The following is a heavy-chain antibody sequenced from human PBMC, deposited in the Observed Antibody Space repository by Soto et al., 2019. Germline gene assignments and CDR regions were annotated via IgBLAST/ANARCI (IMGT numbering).Heavy chain of an antibody. V-gene: IGHV4-30-4*01. CDR1: GGSISSSSYY. CDR2: IYYSGST. J-gene: IGHJ4*02. D-gene: IGHD3-10*01. CDR3: ASRKSSPYFDY. Sequence: SETLSLTCTVSGGSISSSSYYWSWIRQPPGKGLECIGYIYYSGSTYYNPSLKSRVTISVDTSKNQFSLKRSSVTAADTAVYYCASRKSSPYFDYWGQGTLVTVSS.